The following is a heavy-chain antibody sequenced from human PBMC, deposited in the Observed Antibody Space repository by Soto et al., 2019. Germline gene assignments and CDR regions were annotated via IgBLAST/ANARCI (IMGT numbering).Heavy chain of an antibody. J-gene: IGHJ3*02. CDR1: GFTFSRDG. CDR2: ITDNGGST. Sequence: GGSLRLSCAASGFTFSRDGMSWVRQAPGKGLEWVSLITDNGGSTYYADSVKGRFTISRDNTKNTLFLQMNSLRAEDTALYYCAKCMQAYWNYDAHHIWGQGTMVTVSS. D-gene: IGHD1-7*01. CDR3: AKCMQAYWNYDAHHI. V-gene: IGHV3-23*01.